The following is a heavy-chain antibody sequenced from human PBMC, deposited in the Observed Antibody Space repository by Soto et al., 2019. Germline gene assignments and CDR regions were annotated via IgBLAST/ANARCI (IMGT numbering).Heavy chain of an antibody. CDR2: IYYSGST. CDR1: GGSISSSSYY. Sequence: PENLCLTCTVSGGSISSSSYYWGWIRQPPGKGLEWIGSIYYSGSTYYNPSLKSRVTISVDTSKNQFSLKLSSVTAADTAVYYCARHTHYYDSSGLWRRGYYYYGMDVWGQGTTVT. D-gene: IGHD3-22*01. J-gene: IGHJ6*02. V-gene: IGHV4-39*01. CDR3: ARHTHYYDSSGLWRRGYYYYGMDV.